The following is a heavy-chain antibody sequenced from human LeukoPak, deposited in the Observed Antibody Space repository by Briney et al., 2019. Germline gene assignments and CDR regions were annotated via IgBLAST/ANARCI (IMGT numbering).Heavy chain of an antibody. CDR3: ARGVTHYGDYDPCYFDY. V-gene: IGHV1-24*01. CDR1: GYTLTELS. D-gene: IGHD4-17*01. J-gene: IGHJ4*02. CDR2: FDPEDGET. Sequence: ASVKVSCKVSGYTLTELSMHWVRQAPGKGLEWMGSFDPEDGETIYTQKFQGRVTMTEDTSTDTAYMELSSLRSEDTAVYYCARGVTHYGDYDPCYFDYWGQGTLVTVSS.